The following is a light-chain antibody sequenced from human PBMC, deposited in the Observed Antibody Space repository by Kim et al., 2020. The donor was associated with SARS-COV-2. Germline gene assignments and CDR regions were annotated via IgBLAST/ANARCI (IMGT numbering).Light chain of an antibody. CDR1: QSLLQSTGYDY. CDR2: LGS. V-gene: IGKV2-28*01. CDR3: MQALQTPLT. Sequence: PASISCRSSQSLLQSTGYDYLEWYLQKPGQSPQLLIYLGSNRASGVPDRFSGSGSRTDCTLKISRVEAEDVGVYYCMQALQTPLTFGQGTKVDIK. J-gene: IGKJ1*01.